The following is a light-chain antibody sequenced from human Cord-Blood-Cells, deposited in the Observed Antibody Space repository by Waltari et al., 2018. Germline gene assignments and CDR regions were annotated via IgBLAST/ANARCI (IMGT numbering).Light chain of an antibody. CDR3: SSYTSSSTLV. CDR2: EVT. CDR1: SSDAGGYHS. J-gene: IGLJ2*01. Sequence: QSALTQPASVSGSPGQSITLSCTGTSSDAGGYHSVSWYQQPPGKAPTPMIYEVTNRPSGVSNRFSGSKSGNTASLTISGLQAEDEADYYCSSYTSSSTLVFGGGTKLTVL. V-gene: IGLV2-14*01.